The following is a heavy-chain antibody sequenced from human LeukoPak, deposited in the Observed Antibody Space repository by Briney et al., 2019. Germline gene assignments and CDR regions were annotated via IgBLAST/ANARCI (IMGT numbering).Heavy chain of an antibody. J-gene: IGHJ6*03. Sequence: PGGSLRLSCVASGFTFNSYAMHWVRQAPGKGLEWVAFIRYDETTKYYADSVKGRFTISRDNSKNTLYLQMTSLRAEDTAVYSCAKTGFQWGYYYYYMDVWGKGTTVTVSS. CDR2: IRYDETTK. D-gene: IGHD1-14*01. CDR3: AKTGFQWGYYYYYMDV. CDR1: GFTFNSYA. V-gene: IGHV3-30*02.